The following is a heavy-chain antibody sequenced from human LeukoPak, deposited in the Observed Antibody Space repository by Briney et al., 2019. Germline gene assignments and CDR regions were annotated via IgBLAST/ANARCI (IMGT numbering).Heavy chain of an antibody. J-gene: IGHJ4*02. Sequence: ASVKVSCKASGYTFTGYYMHWVRQAPGQGLEWMGWINPNSGGTNYAQKFQGWVTMTRDTSISTAYMELSRLRSDDTAVYYCARGYYYDSSGTQQIYYFDYWGQGTLVTVSS. V-gene: IGHV1-2*04. CDR2: INPNSGGT. CDR1: GYTFTGYY. CDR3: ARGYYYDSSGTQQIYYFDY. D-gene: IGHD3-22*01.